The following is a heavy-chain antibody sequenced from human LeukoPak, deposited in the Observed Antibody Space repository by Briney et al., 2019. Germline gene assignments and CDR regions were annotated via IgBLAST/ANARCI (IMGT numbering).Heavy chain of an antibody. V-gene: IGHV3-21*01. J-gene: IGHJ5*02. CDR2: ISSSSSYI. CDR1: GFTFSSYS. Sequence: GGSLRLSCAASGFTFSSYSMNWVRQAPGKGLEWVSSISSSSSYIYYADSVKGRFTISRDNAKNSLCLQMNSLRAEDTAVYYCARDTYYYDSSGYQAWGQGTLVTVSS. D-gene: IGHD3-22*01. CDR3: ARDTYYYDSSGYQA.